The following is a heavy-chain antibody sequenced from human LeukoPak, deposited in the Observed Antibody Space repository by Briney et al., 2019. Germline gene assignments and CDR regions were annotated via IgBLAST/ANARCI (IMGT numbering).Heavy chain of an antibody. CDR1: GFTFSSYW. CDR3: SRETTCCY. V-gene: IGHV3-74*03. CDR2: IKSDGSST. J-gene: IGHJ4*02. Sequence: GGSLRLSCAASGFTFSSYWMHWVRQAPGKGLVWVSCIKSDGSSTTYADSVKGRFTISRDNAKNSLYLQMNSLRAEDTGIYYCSRETTCCYWGQGTLVTLSS. D-gene: IGHD1-1*01.